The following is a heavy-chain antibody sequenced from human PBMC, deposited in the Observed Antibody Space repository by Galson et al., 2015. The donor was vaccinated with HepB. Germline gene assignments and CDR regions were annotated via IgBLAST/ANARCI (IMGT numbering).Heavy chain of an antibody. D-gene: IGHD1-26*01. Sequence: SLRLSCAASGFTVSSNYMSWVRQAPGKGLEWVSVIYSGGSTYYADSMKGRFTISRDNSKNTLYLQMNSLRAEDTAVYYCATYGGFLSFDYWGQGTLVTVSS. CDR1: GFTVSSNY. V-gene: IGHV3-53*01. J-gene: IGHJ4*02. CDR2: IYSGGST. CDR3: ATYGGFLSFDY.